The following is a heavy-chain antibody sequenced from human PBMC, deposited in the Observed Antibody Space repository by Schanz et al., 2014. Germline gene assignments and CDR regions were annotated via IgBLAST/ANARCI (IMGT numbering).Heavy chain of an antibody. D-gene: IGHD1-1*01. CDR2: VFPNGIT. V-gene: IGHV4-61*02. CDR1: GGSIRSGTYY. J-gene: IGHJ2*01. Sequence: QVQLQESGPGLVKPSQTLSLTCPVSGGSIRSGTYYWSWIRQPAGKALEWVGRVFPNGITNYNPSLKIPVPISLNPSNNHFSLPLTSLTAADTAVYYCARDTTWRLDLWGRGTLVTVSS. CDR3: ARDTTWRLDL.